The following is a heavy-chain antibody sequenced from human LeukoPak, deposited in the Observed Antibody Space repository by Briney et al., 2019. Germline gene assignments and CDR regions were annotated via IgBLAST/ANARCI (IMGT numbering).Heavy chain of an antibody. CDR2: INLNSGGT. D-gene: IGHD2-15*01. Sequence: ASVKVSCKASGYTFTGYYMHWVRQAPGQGLEWMGRINLNSGGTSYAQKFQGRVTMTRDTSISTAYMELSRLRSDDTAVYYCARVGGCSGGSCPYYFDYWGQGTLVTVSS. J-gene: IGHJ4*02. CDR3: ARVGGCSGGSCPYYFDY. CDR1: GYTFTGYY. V-gene: IGHV1-2*06.